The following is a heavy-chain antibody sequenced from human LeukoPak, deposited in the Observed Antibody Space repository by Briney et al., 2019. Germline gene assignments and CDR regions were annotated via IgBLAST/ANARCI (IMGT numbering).Heavy chain of an antibody. Sequence: GASVKVSCKASGGTFSSYAISWVRQAPGQGLEWMGGIIPIFGTANYAQKFRGRVTITADKSTSTAYMELSSLRSEDTAVYYCARAAGIAVAPDYWGQGTLVTVSS. D-gene: IGHD6-19*01. V-gene: IGHV1-69*06. CDR3: ARAAGIAVAPDY. CDR2: IIPIFGTA. CDR1: GGTFSSYA. J-gene: IGHJ4*02.